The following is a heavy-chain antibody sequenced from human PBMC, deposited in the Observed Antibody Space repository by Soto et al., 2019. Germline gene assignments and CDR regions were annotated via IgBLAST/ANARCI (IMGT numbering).Heavy chain of an antibody. Sequence: PGGSLKISCKGSGYSFTSYWIGLVRQMPGESLEWMGIIYPGDSDTRYSPSFQGQVTISADKSISTAYLQWSSLKASDTAMYYCARHRYYGSGSQYYYYGMDVWGQGTTVTVSS. CDR3: ARHRYYGSGSQYYYYGMDV. J-gene: IGHJ6*02. D-gene: IGHD3-10*01. CDR1: GYSFTSYW. V-gene: IGHV5-51*01. CDR2: IYPGDSDT.